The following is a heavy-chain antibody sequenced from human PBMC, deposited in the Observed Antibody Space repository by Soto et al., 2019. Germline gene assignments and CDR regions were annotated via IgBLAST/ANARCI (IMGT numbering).Heavy chain of an antibody. CDR2: ISSSSSYI. V-gene: IGHV3-21*01. D-gene: IGHD3-3*01. Sequence: PGGSLRLSCAASGFTFSSYSMNWVRQAPGKGLEWVSSISSSSSYIYYADSVKGRFTISRDNAKNSLYLQMNSLRAEDTAVHYCATFLRFGAPDWFDPWGQGTLVTVSS. CDR1: GFTFSSYS. CDR3: ATFLRFGAPDWFDP. J-gene: IGHJ5*02.